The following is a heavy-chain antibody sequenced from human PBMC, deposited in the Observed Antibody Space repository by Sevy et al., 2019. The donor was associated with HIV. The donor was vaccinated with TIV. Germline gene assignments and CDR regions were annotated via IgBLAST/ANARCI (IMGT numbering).Heavy chain of an antibody. CDR3: ARAYWGSGSYHYFDY. V-gene: IGHV4-61*02. CDR1: GGSFSRGSYY. CDR2: IYTSGST. D-gene: IGHD3-10*01. J-gene: IGHJ4*02. Sequence: SETLSLTCTVSGGSFSRGSYYWSWIRQPAGKGLEWIGRIYTSGSTNYNPSLKSRVTISVDTSKNQFSLKLSSVTAADTAVYYCARAYWGSGSYHYFDYWGQGTLVTVSS.